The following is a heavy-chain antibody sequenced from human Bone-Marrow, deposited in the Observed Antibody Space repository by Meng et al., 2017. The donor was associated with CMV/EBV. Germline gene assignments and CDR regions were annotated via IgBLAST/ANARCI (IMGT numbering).Heavy chain of an antibody. CDR1: GFTFSSYW. V-gene: IGHV3-74*01. D-gene: IGHD3-16*01. CDR2: INSDGSST. CDR3: ARDYTWMGAFDI. J-gene: IGHJ3*02. Sequence: GGSLRLSCAASGFTFSSYWMHWVRQAPGKGLVWVSRINSDGSSTSNADSVKGRFTISRDNAKNTLYLQMNSLRAEDTAVYYCARDYTWMGAFDIWGQGTIVTVSS.